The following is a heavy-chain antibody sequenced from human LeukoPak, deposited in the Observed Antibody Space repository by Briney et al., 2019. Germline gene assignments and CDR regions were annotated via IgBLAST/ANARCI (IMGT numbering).Heavy chain of an antibody. CDR3: ARENEYSSSWLYYYYYGMDV. CDR2: ISYDGSNK. V-gene: IGHV3-30*03. CDR1: GFTFSSYG. J-gene: IGHJ6*02. D-gene: IGHD6-13*01. Sequence: PGGSLRLSCAASGFTFSSYGMHWVRQAPGKGLEWVAVISYDGSNKYYADSVKGRFTISRDNSKNTLYLQMNSLRAEDTAVYYCARENEYSSSWLYYYYYGMDVWGQGTTVTVSS.